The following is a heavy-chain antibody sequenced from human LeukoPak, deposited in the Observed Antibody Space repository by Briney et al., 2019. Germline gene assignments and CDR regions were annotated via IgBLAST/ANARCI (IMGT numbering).Heavy chain of an antibody. CDR3: VYDAGHRSYMDV. CDR2: INAGNGNT. D-gene: IGHD3-16*01. CDR1: GYTFTSYA. V-gene: IGHV1-3*03. J-gene: IGHJ6*03. Sequence: GASVKVSCKASGYTFTSYAMHWVRQAPGQRLEWMGWINAGNGNTKYSQEFQGRVTITRDTSASTAYMELSSLRSEDTAVYYCVYDAGHRSYMDVWGKGTTVTVSS.